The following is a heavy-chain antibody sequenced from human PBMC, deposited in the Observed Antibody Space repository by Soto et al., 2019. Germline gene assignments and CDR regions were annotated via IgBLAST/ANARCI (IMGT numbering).Heavy chain of an antibody. CDR2: IYYTGNT. J-gene: IGHJ4*02. V-gene: IGHV4-30-4*01. CDR3: ARGCGNGDCFFDF. CDR1: GDSISSGADY. Sequence: SETLSLTCNVSGDSISSGADYWNWIRQSPGKGLEWIGYIYYTGNTYYNPSLRSRLTISVDRSKNQFSLGLTSVTAADTAVYYCARGCGNGDCFFDFWGQGTLVTVSS. D-gene: IGHD2-21*02.